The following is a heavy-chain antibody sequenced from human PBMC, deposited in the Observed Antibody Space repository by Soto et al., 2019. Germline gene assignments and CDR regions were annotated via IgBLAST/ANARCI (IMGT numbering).Heavy chain of an antibody. V-gene: IGHV3-30*18. Sequence: SLRLSCAASGFTFSSYGMHWVRQAPGKGLEWVAVISYDGSNKYYADSVKGRFTISRDNSKNTLYLQMNSLRAEDTAVYYCANKHLPGKYSSSWYSFDYWGQGTLVTVSS. D-gene: IGHD6-13*01. J-gene: IGHJ4*02. CDR1: GFTFSSYG. CDR2: ISYDGSNK. CDR3: ANKHLPGKYSSSWYSFDY.